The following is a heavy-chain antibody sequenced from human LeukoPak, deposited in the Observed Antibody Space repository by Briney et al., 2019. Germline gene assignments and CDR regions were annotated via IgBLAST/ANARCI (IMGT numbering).Heavy chain of an antibody. CDR3: ARDSPYYYGSGSYYNHPYGMDV. Sequence: ASVKVSCKASGYTFTSYAMHWVRQAPGQRLEWMGWINAGNGNTKYSQKFQGRVTITRDTSASTAYMELSSLRSEDTAVYNCARDSPYYYGSGSYYNHPYGMDVWGQGTTVTVSS. V-gene: IGHV1-3*01. CDR2: INAGNGNT. J-gene: IGHJ6*02. D-gene: IGHD3-10*01. CDR1: GYTFTSYA.